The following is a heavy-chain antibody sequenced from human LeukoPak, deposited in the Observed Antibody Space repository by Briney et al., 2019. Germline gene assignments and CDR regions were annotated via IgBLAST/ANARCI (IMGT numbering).Heavy chain of an antibody. V-gene: IGHV4-30-4*01. Sequence: SETLSLTCTVSGGSISSGDYYWSWIRQPPGKGLEWIGYIYYSGSTYYNPSLKSRVTISVDTSKNQFSLKLSSVTAADTAVYYCARAPIVATITDAFDIWGQGTMVTVSS. D-gene: IGHD5-12*01. CDR2: IYYSGST. CDR3: ARAPIVATITDAFDI. J-gene: IGHJ3*02. CDR1: GGSISSGDYY.